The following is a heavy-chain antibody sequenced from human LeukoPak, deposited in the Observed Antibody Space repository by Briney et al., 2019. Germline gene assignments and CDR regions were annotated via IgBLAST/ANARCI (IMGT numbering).Heavy chain of an antibody. V-gene: IGHV3-23*01. CDR3: AKVDSGHDY. D-gene: IGHD6-19*01. Sequence: GGSLRLSCAASGFTFSSYGMSWVRQAPGKGLEWVSAISGGRSTYYADSVKGRFTISRDNAKNSLYLQMNSLRAEDTAVYYCAKVDSGHDYWGQGTLVTVSS. J-gene: IGHJ4*02. CDR1: GFTFSSYG. CDR2: ISGGRST.